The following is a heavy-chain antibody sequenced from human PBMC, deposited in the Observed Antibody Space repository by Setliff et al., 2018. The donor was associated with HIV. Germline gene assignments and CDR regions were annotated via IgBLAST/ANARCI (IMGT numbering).Heavy chain of an antibody. CDR3: VRDRMEYSVGYYFDS. CDR2: INWSGSTT. CDR1: GFTFSEYA. Sequence: PGGSLRLSCITSGFTFSEYAMSWVRQAPGKGLEWLSDINWSGSTTGYADSVKGRFTISRDNAKNTVYLQINSLRVEDTALYYCVRDRMEYSVGYYFDSWGQGTLVTVSS. D-gene: IGHD4-4*01. V-gene: IGHV3-20*04. J-gene: IGHJ4*02.